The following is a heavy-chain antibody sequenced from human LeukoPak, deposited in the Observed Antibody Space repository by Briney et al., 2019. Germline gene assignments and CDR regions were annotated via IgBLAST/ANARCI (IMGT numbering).Heavy chain of an antibody. CDR3: ARDHRVYGYFDY. D-gene: IGHD5/OR15-5a*01. V-gene: IGHV4-59*01. CDR1: GGFISGYC. CDR2: IYYSGST. J-gene: IGHJ4*02. Sequence: SETLSLTCTVSGGFISGYCWSWIRQSPGKGLEWIGYIYYSGSTNYNPSLKSRVTISIDTSKKQFSLKLSSVTAADTAVYYCARDHRVYGYFDYWGQGTLVTVSS.